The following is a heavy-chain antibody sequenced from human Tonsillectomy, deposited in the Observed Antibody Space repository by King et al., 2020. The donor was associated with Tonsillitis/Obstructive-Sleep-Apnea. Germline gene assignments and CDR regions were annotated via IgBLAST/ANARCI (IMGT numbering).Heavy chain of an antibody. J-gene: IGHJ6*03. CDR3: TADRIQPLHVNYYYYMDV. CDR2: IKSKTDDGTT. D-gene: IGHD5-18*01. Sequence: VQLVGSGGGLVKPGGSLRLSCAASGFTFSNAWMSWVRQAPGKGLEWVGRIKSKTDDGTTDYAAPVKGRFTISRDDSKNTLYLQIYSLKTEDTAVYYCTADRIQPLHVNYYYYMDVWGKGTTVTVSS. V-gene: IGHV3-15*01. CDR1: GFTFSNAW.